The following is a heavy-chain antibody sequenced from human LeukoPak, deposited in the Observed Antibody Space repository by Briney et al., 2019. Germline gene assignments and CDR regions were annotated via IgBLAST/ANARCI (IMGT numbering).Heavy chain of an antibody. CDR3: ASFSSSWYYFDY. Sequence: SETLSLTCTVSGGSISSYYWSWIRQPPGKELEWIGEINHSGSTNYNPSLKSRVTISVDTSKNQFSLKLSSVTAADTAVYYCASFSSSWYYFDYWGQGTLVTVSS. CDR2: INHSGST. CDR1: GGSISSYY. D-gene: IGHD6-13*01. V-gene: IGHV4-34*01. J-gene: IGHJ4*02.